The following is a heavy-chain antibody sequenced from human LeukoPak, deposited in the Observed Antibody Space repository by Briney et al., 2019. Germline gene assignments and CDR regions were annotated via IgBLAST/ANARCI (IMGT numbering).Heavy chain of an antibody. Sequence: GGSLRLSWAASGFSFNSYWMSWGRQAPGKGLEWVANMKQDGSKKYYVDSVKGRFTISRDNANNSLYLQMNSLRAEDTAVYYCVRDLPAGTPDYWGQGTLVTVSS. V-gene: IGHV3-7*01. CDR3: VRDLPAGTPDY. D-gene: IGHD1-1*01. CDR1: GFSFNSYW. J-gene: IGHJ4*02. CDR2: MKQDGSKK.